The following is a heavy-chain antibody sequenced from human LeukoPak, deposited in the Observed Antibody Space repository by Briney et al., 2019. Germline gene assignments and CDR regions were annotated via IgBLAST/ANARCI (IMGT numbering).Heavy chain of an antibody. J-gene: IGHJ5*02. V-gene: IGHV4-4*07. Sequence: SETLSLTCTVSGGSLSGYRWSWIRQPAGKGLEWLGRIHTSGSTSYNPSLNSRVTMSIDTSKNQFSLKLSSVTAADTAIYYCTRDPGRGANWFDPWGQGALVTVSS. CDR2: IHTSGST. CDR1: GGSLSGYR. CDR3: TRDPGRGANWFDP.